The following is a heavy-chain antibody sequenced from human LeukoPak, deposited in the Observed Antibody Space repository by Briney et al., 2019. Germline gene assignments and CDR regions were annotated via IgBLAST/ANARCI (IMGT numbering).Heavy chain of an antibody. V-gene: IGHV4-59*01. CDR2: IYYIGST. D-gene: IGHD2-21*01. J-gene: IGHJ4*02. Sequence: KPSETLSLTCTVSGGSISSFYWSWIRQPPGRGLEWIGYIYYIGSTNYNPSLKSRVTMSVDTSKNQFSLKLSSVTAADTAVYYCARGIAASADYWGQGTLVTVSS. CDR1: GGSISSFY. CDR3: ARGIAASADY.